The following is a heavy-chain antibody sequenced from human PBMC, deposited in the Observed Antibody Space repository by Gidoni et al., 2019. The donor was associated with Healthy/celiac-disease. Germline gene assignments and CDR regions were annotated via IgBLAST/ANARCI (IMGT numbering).Heavy chain of an antibody. D-gene: IGHD6-13*01. CDR1: GGTFSSYA. Sequence: QVKLVQSGAEVKKPGYSVKVSCKVSGGTFSSYAISWMRQDPGQGLEWMVGSNPNFGTANYAQKFQGRVTITADEATSTAYMELSSLRSEDTAVYYCARGMVSSSWYYGMDVWVQGTTVTVSS. J-gene: IGHJ6*02. CDR2: SNPNFGTA. V-gene: IGHV1-69*01. CDR3: ARGMVSSSWYYGMDV.